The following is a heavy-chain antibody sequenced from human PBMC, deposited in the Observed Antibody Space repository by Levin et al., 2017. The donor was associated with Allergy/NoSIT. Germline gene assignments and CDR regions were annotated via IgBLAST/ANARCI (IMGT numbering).Heavy chain of an antibody. CDR2: IEYTGST. CDR3: TRHCGGDCYSGLD. D-gene: IGHD2-21*02. V-gene: IGHV4-59*08. Sequence: SETLSLTCSVSGASISTHYWTWFRQPPGKGLEWIGYIEYTGSTNYNPSVKSRVTMSLDTSKNQFSLKLSSVAAADTAVYYCTRHCGGDCYSGLDWGQGTLVTVSS. J-gene: IGHJ4*02. CDR1: GASISTHY.